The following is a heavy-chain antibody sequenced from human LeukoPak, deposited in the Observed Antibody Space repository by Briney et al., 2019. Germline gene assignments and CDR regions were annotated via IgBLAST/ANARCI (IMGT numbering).Heavy chain of an antibody. Sequence: GASVKVSCKASGYTFTSYDINWVRQATGQGLEWMGWMNPNSGNTGYAQKFQGRVTMTRNTSISTAYMELSSLRSEDTAVYYCARSFPITMIVVVWGQGTLVTVSS. D-gene: IGHD3-22*01. J-gene: IGHJ4*02. CDR1: GYTFTSYD. CDR2: MNPNSGNT. V-gene: IGHV1-8*01. CDR3: ARSFPITMIVVV.